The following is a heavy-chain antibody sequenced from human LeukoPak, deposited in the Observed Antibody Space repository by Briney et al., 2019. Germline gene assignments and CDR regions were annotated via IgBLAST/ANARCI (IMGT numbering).Heavy chain of an antibody. V-gene: IGHV4-34*01. CDR1: GGSFSGYY. CDR2: INHSGST. D-gene: IGHD5-24*01. CDR3: AWGKRWLQARDNWFDP. J-gene: IGHJ5*02. Sequence: PSETLSLTCAVYGGSFSGYYWSWIRQPPGKGLEWIGEINHSGSTNYNPSLKSRVTISVDTSKNQFSLKLSSVTAADTAVYYCAWGKRWLQARDNWFDPWGQGTLVTVSS.